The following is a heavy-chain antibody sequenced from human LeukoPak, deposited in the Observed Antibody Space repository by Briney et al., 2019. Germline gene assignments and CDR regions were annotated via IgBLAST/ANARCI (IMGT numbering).Heavy chain of an antibody. CDR2: ISTYNGNT. CDR3: ARDISRPGAYYDSSGYPGY. D-gene: IGHD3-22*01. J-gene: IGHJ4*02. V-gene: IGHV1-18*01. CDR1: GYTFTSYG. Sequence: GASVKVSCKASGYTFTSYGISWVRQAPGQGLEWMGWISTYNGNTNYAQKLQGRVTMTTDTSTSTAYMELRSLRSDDTAVYYCARDISRPGAYYDSSGYPGYWGQGTLVTVSS.